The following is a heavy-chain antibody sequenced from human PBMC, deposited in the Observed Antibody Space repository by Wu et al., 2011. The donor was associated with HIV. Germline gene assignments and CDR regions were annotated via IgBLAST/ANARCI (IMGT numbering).Heavy chain of an antibody. CDR1: GGTFSSYA. D-gene: IGHD4-11*01. CDR3: ARDSYPEYSNYNQPPDY. V-gene: IGHV1-69*05. J-gene: IGHJ4*02. CDR2: IIPLFGTA. Sequence: QVQLVQSGAEVKKPGSSVKVSCKASGGTFSSYAISWVRQAPGQGLEWMGGIIPLFGTANYAQKFQGRVTITTDESTSTAYMDLSSLRSGDTAVYYCARDSYPEYSNYNQPPDYWGQGTLVTVSS.